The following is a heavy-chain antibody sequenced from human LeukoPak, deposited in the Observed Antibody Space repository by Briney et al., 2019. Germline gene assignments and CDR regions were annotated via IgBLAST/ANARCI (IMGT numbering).Heavy chain of an antibody. CDR3: ARDYGGTVRFLEWPRGPDYGMDV. CDR1: GGSISSYY. Sequence: SETLSLTCTVSGGSISSYYWSWIRQPAGKGLEWIGRIYTSGSTNYNPSLKSRVTMSVDTSKNQSSLKLSSVTAADTAVYYCARDYGGTVRFLEWPRGPDYGMDVWGQGTTVTVSS. V-gene: IGHV4-4*07. D-gene: IGHD3-3*01. J-gene: IGHJ6*02. CDR2: IYTSGST.